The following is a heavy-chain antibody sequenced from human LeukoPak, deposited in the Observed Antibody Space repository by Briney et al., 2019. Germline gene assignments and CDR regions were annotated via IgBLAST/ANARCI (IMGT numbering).Heavy chain of an antibody. V-gene: IGHV4-59*01. J-gene: IGHJ5*02. Sequence: SXTLSLTCTVSGGSISSYYLSWIRQPQGKGLEWIGYIYYSGSTNYNPSLKSRVTISVDTSKNQISLKLSSVTAVDTAVYYCARAGWLRSENWFDPWGHRTLVTVSS. CDR3: ARAGWLRSENWFDP. CDR1: GGSISSYY. CDR2: IYYSGST. D-gene: IGHD5-12*01.